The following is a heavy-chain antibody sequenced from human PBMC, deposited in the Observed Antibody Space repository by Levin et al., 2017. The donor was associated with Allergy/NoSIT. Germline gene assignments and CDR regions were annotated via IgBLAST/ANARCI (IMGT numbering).Heavy chain of an antibody. CDR1: GFTFSDYY. CDR2: ISSSSSYT. D-gene: IGHD4-17*01. Sequence: LSLTCAASGFTFSDYYMSWIRQAPGKGLEWVSYISSSSSYTNYADSVKGRFTISRDNAKNSLYLQMNSLRAEDTAVYYCARALDYGDYVEDAFDIWGQGTMVTVSS. J-gene: IGHJ3*02. CDR3: ARALDYGDYVEDAFDI. V-gene: IGHV3-11*05.